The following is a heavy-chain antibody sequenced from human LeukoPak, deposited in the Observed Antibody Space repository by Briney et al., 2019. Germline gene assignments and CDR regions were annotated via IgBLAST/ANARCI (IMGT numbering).Heavy chain of an antibody. CDR3: ARGRVATNFDY. V-gene: IGHV1-2*02. J-gene: IGHJ4*02. Sequence: GASVKVSCKASGGTFSSYAISWVRQAPGQGLEWMGWINPNSGDTNYAQKFRGRVTMTRDTSITTAYMELSRLISDDTAVYFCARGRVATNFDYWGQGTLVTVSS. D-gene: IGHD5-12*01. CDR2: INPNSGDT. CDR1: GGTFSSYA.